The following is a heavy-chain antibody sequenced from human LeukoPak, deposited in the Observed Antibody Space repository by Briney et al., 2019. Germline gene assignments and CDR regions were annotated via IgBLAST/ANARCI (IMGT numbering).Heavy chain of an antibody. J-gene: IGHJ4*02. CDR3: ARAYRGIAAAGPLYYFDY. CDR1: GFTFSSYW. D-gene: IGHD6-13*01. Sequence: GGSLRLSCAASGFTFSSYWMNWVRQAPGKGLEWVANIKQDESEKYYVDSVKGRFTISRDNAKNSLYLQMNSLRAEDTAVYYCARAYRGIAAAGPLYYFDYWGQGTLVTVSS. CDR2: IKQDESEK. V-gene: IGHV3-7*01.